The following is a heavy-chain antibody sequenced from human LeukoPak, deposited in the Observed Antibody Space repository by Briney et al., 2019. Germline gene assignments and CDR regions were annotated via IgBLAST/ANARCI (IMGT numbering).Heavy chain of an antibody. V-gene: IGHV6-1*01. CDR2: TYYRSKWYN. Sequence: SQTLSLTCAISGDSVSSNSAAWNWIRQSPSRGLEWLGRTYYRSKWYNDYAVSVKSRITINPDTSKNQFSLQLNSVTPEDTAVYYCAKDPTEYSGAQSSDAFDIWGQGTKVTVSS. D-gene: IGHD1-26*01. CDR1: GDSVSSNSAA. CDR3: AKDPTEYSGAQSSDAFDI. J-gene: IGHJ3*02.